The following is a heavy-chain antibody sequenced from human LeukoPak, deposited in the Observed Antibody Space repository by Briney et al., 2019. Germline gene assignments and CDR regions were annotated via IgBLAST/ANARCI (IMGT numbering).Heavy chain of an antibody. CDR2: IYYSGNT. J-gene: IGHJ6*03. Sequence: SETLSLTCTVSGDSISTSNSYWGWIRQPPGKGLEWIGSIYYSGNTYYNPSLKSRVTISVDTSKNQFSLKLSSVTAADTAVYYCARLGYSYGYYYYYMDVWGKGTTVTISS. D-gene: IGHD5-18*01. CDR1: GDSISTSNSY. CDR3: ARLGYSYGYYYYYMDV. V-gene: IGHV4-39*07.